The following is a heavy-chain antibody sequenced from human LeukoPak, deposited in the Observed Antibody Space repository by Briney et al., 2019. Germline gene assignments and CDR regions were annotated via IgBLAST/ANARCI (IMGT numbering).Heavy chain of an antibody. J-gene: IGHJ4*02. CDR1: XGSISSSIYY. CDR2: IYYSGST. V-gene: IGHV4-39*01. D-gene: IGHD7-27*01. Sequence: SETLSLTCTVSXGSISSSIYYWGWIRQPPRKGPEWIGSIYYSGSTYYNPSLKSRVTISVDTSKNQFSLKLSSVTASDTAVYYCARSSRTGGFDYWGQGTLVTVSS. CDR3: ARSSRTGGFDY.